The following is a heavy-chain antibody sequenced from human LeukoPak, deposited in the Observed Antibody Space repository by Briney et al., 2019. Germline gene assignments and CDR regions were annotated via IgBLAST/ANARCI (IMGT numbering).Heavy chain of an antibody. CDR1: GGSISIYY. CDR2: IYYSGST. J-gene: IGHJ5*02. V-gene: IGHV4-59*01. CDR3: ARVPKYDFWSGYYWFDP. D-gene: IGHD3-3*01. Sequence: SETLSLTCTVSGGSISIYYWSWIRQPPGQGLEWIGYIYYSGSTNYNPSLKSRVTISVDTSKNQFSLKLNSVTAADTAVYYCARVPKYDFWSGYYWFDPWGQGTLVTVSS.